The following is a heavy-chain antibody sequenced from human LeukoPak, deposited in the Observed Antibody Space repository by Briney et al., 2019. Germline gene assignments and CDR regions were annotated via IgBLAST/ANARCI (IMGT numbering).Heavy chain of an antibody. CDR2: ISWNSGSI. J-gene: IGHJ4*02. V-gene: IGHV3-9*01. CDR1: GFTFDDYA. Sequence: GGSLRLSCAASGFTFDDYAMHWVRQAPGKGLEWVSGISWNSGSIGYADSVKGLFTISRDNAKNSLYLQMNSLRAEDTALYYCAKDRGTMIVVYYFDYWGQGTLVTVSS. D-gene: IGHD3-22*01. CDR3: AKDRGTMIVVYYFDY.